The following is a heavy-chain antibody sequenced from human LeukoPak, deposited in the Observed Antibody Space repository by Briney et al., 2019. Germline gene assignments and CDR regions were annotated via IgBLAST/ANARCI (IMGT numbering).Heavy chain of an antibody. CDR3: ARDDGTVTTEY. D-gene: IGHD4-17*01. Sequence: ASVRVSCKASGFTFSNCGFSWVRQAPGQGLEWMGWISAQDGNTKYAKKFKGKVTMTTDTSTSTAYMDLRSLKSDDTAVYYCARDDGTVTTEYWGQGTLVTVSS. CDR2: ISAQDGNT. CDR1: GFTFSNCG. V-gene: IGHV1-18*01. J-gene: IGHJ4*02.